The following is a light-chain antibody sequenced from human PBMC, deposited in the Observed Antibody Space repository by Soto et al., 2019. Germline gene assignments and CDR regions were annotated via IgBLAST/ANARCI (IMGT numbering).Light chain of an antibody. Sequence: QSALTQPRSVSGSPGQSVTISCTGTSSDIGDNNYVSWYQQHPGKAPKLMIYEVTKRPSGVPDRFSGSKSGNTASLTISGLQAEDEADYYCCSYVGTYTWVFGGGTQLTVL. CDR3: CSYVGTYTWV. CDR1: SSDIGDNNY. CDR2: EVT. J-gene: IGLJ3*02. V-gene: IGLV2-11*01.